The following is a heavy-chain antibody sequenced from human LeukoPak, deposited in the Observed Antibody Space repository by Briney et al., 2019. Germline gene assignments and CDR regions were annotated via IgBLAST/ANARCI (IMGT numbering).Heavy chain of an antibody. CDR2: IIPIFGTA. V-gene: IGHV1-69*13. CDR1: EGTFSSYA. CDR3: ARDAYLFGYSYGY. D-gene: IGHD5-18*01. Sequence: ASVKVSCKASEGTFSSYAISWVRQAPGQGLEWMGGIIPIFGTANYAQKFQGRVTITADESTSTAYMELSSLRSEDTAVYYCARDAYLFGYSYGYWGQGTLVTVSS. J-gene: IGHJ4*02.